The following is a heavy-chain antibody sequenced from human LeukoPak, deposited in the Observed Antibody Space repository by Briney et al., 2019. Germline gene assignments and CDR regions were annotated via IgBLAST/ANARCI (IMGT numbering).Heavy chain of an antibody. CDR2: ISVGGTT. CDR3: AKSKEDCCGSFDP. CDR1: GISFRSYD. Sequence: PGGPLRLSCAASGISFRSYDMSWVRQAPGTGLEWVSAISVGGTTYYADSVMGRFTISRDNSKNTLYLQLNSLRAEDTALYYCAKSKEDCCGSFDPWGQGTLVTVSS. D-gene: IGHD2-15*01. J-gene: IGHJ5*02. V-gene: IGHV3-23*01.